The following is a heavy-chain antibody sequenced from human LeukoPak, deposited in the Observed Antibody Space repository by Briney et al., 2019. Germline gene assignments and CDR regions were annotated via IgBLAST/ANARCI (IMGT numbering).Heavy chain of an antibody. CDR2: IKQDGSEK. CDR1: GFTFSSYW. Sequence: GGSLRLSCAASGFTFSSYWMSWVRQAPGKGLEWVANIKQDGSEKYYVDSVKGRFTISRDNAKNSLYLQMNSLRAEDTAVYYCARGDPGQRKYYSNWFHPWGQGTLVTVSS. J-gene: IGHJ5*02. V-gene: IGHV3-7*03. CDR3: ARGDPGQRKYYSNWFHP. D-gene: IGHD3-10*01.